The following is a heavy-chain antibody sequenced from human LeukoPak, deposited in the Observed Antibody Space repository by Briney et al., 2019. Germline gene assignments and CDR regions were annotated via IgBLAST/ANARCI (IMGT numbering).Heavy chain of an antibody. J-gene: IGHJ6*01. CDR3: EELGIAMIGGV. V-gene: IGHV3-48*03. Sequence: PGGSVRLLCAASGFILSIYEMMGVRQAPGEGLVGVSYISSSGSTIYYADSVKGRFTISRDNAKNSLYLQMNSLRAEDTAVYYCEELGIAMIGGVWGKGGTVTISS. CDR1: GFILSIYE. D-gene: IGHD3-10*02. CDR2: ISSSGSTI.